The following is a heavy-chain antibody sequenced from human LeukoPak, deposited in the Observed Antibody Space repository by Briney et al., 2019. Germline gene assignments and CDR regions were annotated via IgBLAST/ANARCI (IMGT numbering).Heavy chain of an antibody. CDR1: GFTFSSYS. CDR2: ISSSSSYI. D-gene: IGHD3-22*01. V-gene: IGHV3-21*01. Sequence: GGSLRLSCAASGFTFSSYSMSWVRQAPGKGLEWVSSISSSSSYIYYADSVKGRFTISRDNAKNSLYLQMNSLRAEDTAVYYCARDPAQPYYYDSSGLRFQVYWGQGTLVTVSS. J-gene: IGHJ4*02. CDR3: ARDPAQPYYYDSSGLRFQVY.